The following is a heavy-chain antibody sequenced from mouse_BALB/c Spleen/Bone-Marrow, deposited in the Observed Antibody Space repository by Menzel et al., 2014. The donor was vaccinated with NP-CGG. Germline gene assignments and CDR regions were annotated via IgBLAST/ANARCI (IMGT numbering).Heavy chain of an antibody. J-gene: IGHJ2*01. CDR1: GFDFSRCW. D-gene: IGHD2-1*01. Sequence: EVQVVESGGGLVQPGGSLKLSCAASGFDFSRCWMSWVRQAPGKGLEWIGEINPDSSTINYTPSLKDKFIISRDNAKNTLYLQMSKVRSEDTALYYCARQGYYGKGDYWGQGTTLTVSS. CDR2: INPDSSTI. CDR3: ARQGYYGKGDY. V-gene: IGHV4-1*02.